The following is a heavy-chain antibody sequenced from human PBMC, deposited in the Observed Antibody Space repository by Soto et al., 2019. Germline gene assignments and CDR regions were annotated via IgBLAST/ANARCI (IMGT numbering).Heavy chain of an antibody. D-gene: IGHD5-18*01. CDR2: IYHSGST. CDR3: ARGDTVITPFDY. J-gene: IGHJ4*02. V-gene: IGHV4-30-2*01. Sequence: LSLTCAVSGDSISSGGYSWSWIRQPPGKGLEWIGFIYHSGSTYYNPSLKSRVTISVDRSKNQFSLKLSSVTAADTAIYYCARGDTVITPFDYWGQGTLVTVSS. CDR1: GDSISSGGYS.